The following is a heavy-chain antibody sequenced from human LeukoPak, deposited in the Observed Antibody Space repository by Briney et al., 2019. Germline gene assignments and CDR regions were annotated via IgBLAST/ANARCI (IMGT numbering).Heavy chain of an antibody. CDR3: ARSVAKYCSSTSCYPIYFDY. Sequence: GASVKVSCKASGYTFTSYGISWVRRAPGQGLEWRGWISAYNGNINYAQKFQGRVTMTTDTSTSTAYMELRSLRSDDTAVYYCARSVAKYCSSTSCYPIYFDYWGQGTLVTVSS. CDR2: ISAYNGNI. J-gene: IGHJ4*02. D-gene: IGHD2-2*01. V-gene: IGHV1-18*01. CDR1: GYTFTSYG.